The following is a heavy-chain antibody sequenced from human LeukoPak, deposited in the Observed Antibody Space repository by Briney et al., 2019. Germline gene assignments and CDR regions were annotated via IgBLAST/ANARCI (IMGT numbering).Heavy chain of an antibody. Sequence: SETLSLTCAVSGGSISSGGYSWSWIRQPPGKGLEWIGYIYHSGSTYYNPSLKSRVTISVDTSKNQFSLKLSSVTAADTAVYYCARGSYYYGSGSHFDYWGQGTLVTVSS. J-gene: IGHJ4*02. CDR3: ARGSYYYGSGSHFDY. D-gene: IGHD3-10*01. CDR2: IYHSGST. V-gene: IGHV4-30-2*01. CDR1: GGSISSGGYS.